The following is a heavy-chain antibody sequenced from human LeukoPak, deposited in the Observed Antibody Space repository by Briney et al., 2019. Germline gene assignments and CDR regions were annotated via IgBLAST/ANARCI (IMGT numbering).Heavy chain of an antibody. CDR2: ISSSGSTI. CDR3: AREVDIVATNHDY. Sequence: GGSLRLSCAASGFTFSDYFMDWIRQAPGKGLEWVSYISSSGSTIYYADSVKGRFTISRDNAKNSLYLQMNSLRAEDTAVYFCAREVDIVATNHDYWGQGTLVTVSS. J-gene: IGHJ4*02. V-gene: IGHV3-11*01. CDR1: GFTFSDYF. D-gene: IGHD5-12*01.